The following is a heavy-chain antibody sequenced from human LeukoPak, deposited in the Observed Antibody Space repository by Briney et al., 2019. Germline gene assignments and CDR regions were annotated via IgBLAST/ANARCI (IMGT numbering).Heavy chain of an antibody. CDR2: IYYSGST. J-gene: IGHJ6*02. D-gene: IGHD6-6*01. CDR1: GGSISSSDYY. Sequence: SETLSLTCTVSGGSISSSDYYWSWIRQPPGKGLEWIGYIYYSGSTNYNPSLKSRVTISVDTSKNQFSLKLSSVTAADTAVYYCAREYSSSSGVDVWGQGTTVTVSS. V-gene: IGHV4-61*08. CDR3: AREYSSSSGVDV.